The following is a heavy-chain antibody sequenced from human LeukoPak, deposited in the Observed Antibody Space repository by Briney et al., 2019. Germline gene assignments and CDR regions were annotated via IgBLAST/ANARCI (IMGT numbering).Heavy chain of an antibody. CDR2: ISGSGGIT. D-gene: IGHD6-19*01. V-gene: IGHV3-23*01. CDR3: ARVGGQGVSDSSGRPYYYYGMDV. J-gene: IGHJ6*02. CDR1: GFIFSSYA. Sequence: GGSLRLSCAASGFIFSSYAKIWVRQAPGKGLEWVSAISGSGGITYHADSVKGRFTISRDNSKNTLYLQMNSLRAEDTAVYYCARVGGQGVSDSSGRPYYYYGMDVWGQGTTVTVSS.